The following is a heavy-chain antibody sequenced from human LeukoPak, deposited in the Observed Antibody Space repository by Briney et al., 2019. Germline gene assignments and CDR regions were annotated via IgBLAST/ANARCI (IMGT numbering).Heavy chain of an antibody. CDR1: GFTFSSYG. D-gene: IGHD2-2*01. V-gene: IGHV3-33*01. CDR2: IWYDGSRK. Sequence: GGSLRLSCAASGFTFSSYGMHWVRQAPGKGLEWVAVIWYDGSRKYYADSVKGRFTISRDNSKNTLYLQMNSLRAEDTAVYYCASLGYCSSTSCPFDYWGQGTLVTVSS. J-gene: IGHJ4*02. CDR3: ASLGYCSSTSCPFDY.